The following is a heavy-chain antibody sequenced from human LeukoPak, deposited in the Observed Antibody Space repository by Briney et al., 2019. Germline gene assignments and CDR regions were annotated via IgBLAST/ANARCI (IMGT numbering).Heavy chain of an antibody. Sequence: GGSLRLSCAASGFTFSSYAMSWVRQAPGKGLEWVSAISGSGGSTYYADSVKGRFTISRDKSKNTLYLQMNSLRAEDTAVYYCAKGGNSGSYSPFDYWGQGTLVTVSS. CDR3: AKGGNSGSYSPFDY. CDR2: ISGSGGST. J-gene: IGHJ4*02. CDR1: GFTFSSYA. D-gene: IGHD1-26*01. V-gene: IGHV3-23*01.